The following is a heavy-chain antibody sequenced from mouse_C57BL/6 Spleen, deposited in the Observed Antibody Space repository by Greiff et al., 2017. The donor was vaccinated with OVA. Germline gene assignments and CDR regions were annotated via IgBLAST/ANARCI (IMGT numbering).Heavy chain of an antibody. D-gene: IGHD4-1*01. Sequence: EVMLVESGGGLVKPGGSLKLSCAASGFTFSSYAMSWVRQTPEKRLEWVATISDGGSYTYYPDNVKGRFTISRDNAKNNLYLQMSHLKSEDTAMYYCASLSGTNYWGQGTTLTVSS. CDR2: ISDGGSYT. J-gene: IGHJ2*01. CDR3: ASLSGTNY. CDR1: GFTFSSYA. V-gene: IGHV5-4*03.